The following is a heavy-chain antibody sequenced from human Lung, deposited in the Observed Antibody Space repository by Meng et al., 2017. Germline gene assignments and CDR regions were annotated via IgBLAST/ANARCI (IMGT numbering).Heavy chain of an antibody. Sequence: QVHLQQSGPGLVKPSQTLSLTSTISGDSVSSNSAAWNWIRQSPSRGLEWLGRTYYRSKWYNGYAVSVRSRITINPDTSKNQFSLQLNSVTPEDTALYYCARSQQWLDSWGQLTLVTVSS. J-gene: IGHJ4*02. CDR2: TYYRSKWYN. CDR1: GDSVSSNSAA. V-gene: IGHV6-1*01. CDR3: ARSQQWLDS. D-gene: IGHD6-19*01.